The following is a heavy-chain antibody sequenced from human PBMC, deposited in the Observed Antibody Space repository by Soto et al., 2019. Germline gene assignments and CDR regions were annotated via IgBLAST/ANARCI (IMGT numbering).Heavy chain of an antibody. V-gene: IGHV3-33*01. J-gene: IGHJ4*02. D-gene: IGHD3-16*01. CDR1: GFTFSSYG. CDR2: IWYDGSNK. CDR3: ARDYEKHEFDY. Sequence: GGSLRLSCAASGFTFSSYGMHWVRQAPGKGLEWVAVIWYDGSNKYYADSVKGRFTISRDNSKNTLYLQMNSLRAEDTAVYYCARDYEKHEFDYWGQGTLVTVSS.